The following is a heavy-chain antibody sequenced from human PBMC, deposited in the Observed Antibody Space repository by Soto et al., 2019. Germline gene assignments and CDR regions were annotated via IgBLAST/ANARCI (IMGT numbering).Heavy chain of an antibody. V-gene: IGHV3-9*01. CDR3: ARDTFLIIVTMGDY. J-gene: IGHJ4*02. CDR2: ISWNSGSI. CDR1: GFTFDDYD. D-gene: IGHD5-12*01. Sequence: EVQLVESGGGLVQPGRSLRLSCAASGFTFDDYDMHWVRQGPGKGLEWVSGISWNSGSIVYADSVKGRFTISRDKAKKSLYLQIISLRAEDTAFYYCARDTFLIIVTMGDYWGQVTLVTFAS.